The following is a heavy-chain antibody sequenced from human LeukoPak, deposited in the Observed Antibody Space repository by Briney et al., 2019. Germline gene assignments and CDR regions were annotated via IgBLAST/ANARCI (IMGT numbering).Heavy chain of an antibody. CDR1: GGSFSGYY. CDR2: INHSGST. D-gene: IGHD5-18*01. J-gene: IGHJ4*02. CDR3: ARGRSGYSYGFPRPPRDYYFDY. Sequence: SETLSLTCAVYGGSFSGYYWSWIRQPPGKGLEWIGEINHSGSTNYNPSLKSRVTISVDTSKNQFSQKLSSVTAADTAVYYCARGRSGYSYGFPRPPRDYYFDYWGQGTLVTVSS. V-gene: IGHV4-34*01.